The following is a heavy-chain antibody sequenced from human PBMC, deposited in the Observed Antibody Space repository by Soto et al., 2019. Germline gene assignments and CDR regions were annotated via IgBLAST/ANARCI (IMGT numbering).Heavy chain of an antibody. V-gene: IGHV4-59*01. CDR2: IYDSGSP. J-gene: IGHJ4*02. D-gene: IGHD3-9*01. Sequence: SETLSLTCTISGGSISGYYWSWIRQSPGQGLEWIGYIYDSGSPYYNPSLKTRVTISADTSKNQSSLKLTSATAADTAVYFCARGVGSSPPRYWGRGTLVTVS. CDR1: GGSISGYY. CDR3: ARGVGSSPPRY.